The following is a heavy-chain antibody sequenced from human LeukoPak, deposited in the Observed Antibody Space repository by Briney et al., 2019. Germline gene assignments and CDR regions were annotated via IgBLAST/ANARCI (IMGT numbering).Heavy chain of an antibody. CDR2: IKQDGSEK. J-gene: IGHJ4*02. V-gene: IGHV3-7*04. D-gene: IGHD6-13*01. CDR1: GFTFSSYW. CDR3: ATEYTSSWYDLDY. Sequence: PGGSLRLSCAASGFTFSSYWMSWVRQAPGKGLEWVANIKQDGSEKYYVDSVKGRFTISRDNAKNSLYLQMNSLRAEDTAVYYCATEYTSSWYDLDYWGQGTLVTVSS.